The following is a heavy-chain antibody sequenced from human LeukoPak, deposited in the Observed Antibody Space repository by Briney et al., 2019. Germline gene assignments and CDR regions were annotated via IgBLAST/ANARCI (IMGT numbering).Heavy chain of an antibody. V-gene: IGHV3-48*03. J-gene: IGHJ3*02. CDR3: ARFSSTWYAAFDM. CDR1: GFIVSSYE. Sequence: GSLRLSCAASGFIVSSYETGWVRQAPGKGLEWLSYINSGGTVYYADSVKGRFTFSRDNAKNSLYLHMNSLRAEDTALYYCARFSSTWYAAFDMWGQGTMVTVSS. D-gene: IGHD6-13*01. CDR2: INSGGTV.